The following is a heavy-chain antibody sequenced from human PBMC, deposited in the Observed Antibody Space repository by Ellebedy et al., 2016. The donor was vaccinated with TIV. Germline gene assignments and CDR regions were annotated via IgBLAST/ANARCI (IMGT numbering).Heavy chain of an antibody. J-gene: IGHJ5*02. V-gene: IGHV1-2*04. Sequence: ASVKVSCXASGYTFTSYGISWVRQAPGQGLEWMGWINPNSGGTNYAQKFQGWVTMTRDTSISTAYMELSRLRSDDTAVYYCARGREDNWFDPWGQGTLVTVSS. CDR2: INPNSGGT. CDR3: ARGREDNWFDP. CDR1: GYTFTSYG.